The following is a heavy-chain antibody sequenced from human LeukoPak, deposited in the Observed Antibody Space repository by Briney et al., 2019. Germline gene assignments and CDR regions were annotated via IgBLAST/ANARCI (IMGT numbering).Heavy chain of an antibody. CDR1: GYTFTSYG. CDR3: ARGLLRDDAFDI. CDR2: IIPIFGTA. V-gene: IGHV1-8*02. D-gene: IGHD2/OR15-2a*01. J-gene: IGHJ3*02. Sequence: ASVKVSCKASGYTFTSYGISWVRQAPGQGLEWMGGIIPIFGTANYAQKFQGRVTMTRNTSISSAYMELSSLRSEDTAVYYCARGLLRDDAFDIWGQGTMVTVSS.